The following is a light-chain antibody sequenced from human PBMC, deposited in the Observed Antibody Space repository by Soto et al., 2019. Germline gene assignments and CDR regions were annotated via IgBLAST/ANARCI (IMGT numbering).Light chain of an antibody. CDR1: QDISNY. CDR3: QQYDNLPYT. Sequence: DIQMTQSPSSLSASVGDRVTITCQASQDISNYLNWYQQKPGKAPKLLIYDASNLETGVPSRFSGSGSWKDFTFTISSLQPEDIATYYCQQYDNLPYTFGPGTKLEIK. CDR2: DAS. J-gene: IGKJ2*01. V-gene: IGKV1-33*01.